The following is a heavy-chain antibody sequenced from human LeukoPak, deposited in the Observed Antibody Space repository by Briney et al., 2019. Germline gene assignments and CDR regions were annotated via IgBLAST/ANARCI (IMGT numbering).Heavy chain of an antibody. CDR2: IIPIFGTA. V-gene: IGHV1-69*13. J-gene: IGHJ1*01. Sequence: SVKVSCKASGGTFSSYAISWVRQAPGQGLEWMGGIIPIFGTANYAQKFQGRVTITADESTSTAYMELSSLRSEDTAVYYCARDKAVTTELTQYFQHWGQGTLVTVSS. CDR3: ARDKAVTTELTQYFQH. D-gene: IGHD4-11*01. CDR1: GGTFSSYA.